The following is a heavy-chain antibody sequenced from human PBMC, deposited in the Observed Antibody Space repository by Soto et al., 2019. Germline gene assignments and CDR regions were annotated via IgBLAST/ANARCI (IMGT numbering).Heavy chain of an antibody. Sequence: PSETLSLTCTVSGGSISSGGYYWSWIRQHPGKGLEWIGYIYYSGSTYYNPSLKSRVTISVDSSKNQFSLKLSSVTAADTAVYYCARASHRYYDILTGYPDAFDIWGQGTMVTVSS. J-gene: IGHJ3*02. V-gene: IGHV4-31*03. CDR1: GGSISSGGYY. CDR3: ARASHRYYDILTGYPDAFDI. CDR2: IYYSGST. D-gene: IGHD3-9*01.